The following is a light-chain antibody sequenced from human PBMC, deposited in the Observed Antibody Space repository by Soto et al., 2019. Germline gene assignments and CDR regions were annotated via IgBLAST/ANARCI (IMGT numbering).Light chain of an antibody. CDR2: WAS. Sequence: DIVMTQSPDSLAVSLGERATINCKSSQSVLHSPTNNNYLAWYQKKPGQPPKSLIYWASTRESGVPDRFRGRVSGTDCNLPLNRLQAEDAAVYYCHQYYSTPPTFGQGTKVEIK. J-gene: IGKJ1*01. CDR1: QSVLHSPTNNNY. CDR3: HQYYSTPPT. V-gene: IGKV4-1*01.